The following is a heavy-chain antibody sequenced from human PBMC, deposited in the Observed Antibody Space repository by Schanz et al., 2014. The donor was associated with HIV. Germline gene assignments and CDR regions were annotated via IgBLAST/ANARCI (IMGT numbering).Heavy chain of an antibody. CDR2: INALGTTT. V-gene: IGHV3-74*01. J-gene: IGHJ5*02. CDR1: GFTFSSYG. Sequence: VQLVESGGGVVQPGRSLRLSCAASGFTFSSYGMHWVRQAPGKGLEWVSRINALGTTTAYADSVKGRFAISRDNAKRTLYLQRNSLRAEESAVFYCAREYLGYSSGFDPWGQGTLVTVSS. D-gene: IGHD6-19*01. CDR3: AREYLGYSSGFDP.